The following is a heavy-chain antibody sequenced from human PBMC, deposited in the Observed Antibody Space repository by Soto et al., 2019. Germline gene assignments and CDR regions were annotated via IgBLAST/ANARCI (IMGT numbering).Heavy chain of an antibody. Sequence: GGSLRLSCAASGFTFDDYAMHWVRQLPGKGLEWVSGISWNSGSAAYMDSVKGRFLISRDNAKKSLFLQMRSLRPEDTALYYCVKGLNYNFDNIGFHGWRQRTLVTVSS. CDR3: VKGLNYNFDNIGFHG. CDR2: ISWNSGSA. J-gene: IGHJ4*02. CDR1: GFTFDDYA. D-gene: IGHD3-22*01. V-gene: IGHV3-9*01.